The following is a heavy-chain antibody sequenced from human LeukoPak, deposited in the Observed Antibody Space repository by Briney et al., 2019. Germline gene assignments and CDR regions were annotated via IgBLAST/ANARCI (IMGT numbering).Heavy chain of an antibody. Sequence: GGSLRLSCAASGFTFSSYSMNWVRQAPGKGLEWVSSISSSSSYIYYADSVKGRFTISRDNAKNSPYLQMNSLRAEDTAVYYCARDSARMGDFDYWGQGTLVTVSS. CDR2: ISSSSSYI. D-gene: IGHD2-15*01. CDR1: GFTFSSYS. V-gene: IGHV3-21*01. CDR3: ARDSARMGDFDY. J-gene: IGHJ4*02.